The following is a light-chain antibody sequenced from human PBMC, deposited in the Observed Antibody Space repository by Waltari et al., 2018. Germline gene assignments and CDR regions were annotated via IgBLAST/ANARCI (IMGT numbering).Light chain of an antibody. CDR2: GAS. Sequence: ETVMTQSPPTLSVSPGERATLPCRASQSVSSDLAWYQQKPGQAPRLRIYGASTRATGIPRRFSGSGSGTEFTLTISSLQSEDFAVYYCQQYNNWPLTFGGGTKVEI. V-gene: IGKV3-15*01. CDR1: QSVSSD. CDR3: QQYNNWPLT. J-gene: IGKJ4*01.